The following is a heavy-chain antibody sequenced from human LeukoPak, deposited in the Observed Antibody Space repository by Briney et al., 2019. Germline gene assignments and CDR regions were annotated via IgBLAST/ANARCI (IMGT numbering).Heavy chain of an antibody. CDR2: IYTSGST. CDR1: GGSISSYY. D-gene: IGHD3-22*01. J-gene: IGHJ4*02. Sequence: SETLSLTCTVSGGSISSYYWSWIRQPAGKGLEWIGRIYTSGSTNYNPSLKSRVTISVDTSKNQFSLKLSSVTAADTAVYYCARGKRVYYDSSGYSAFDYWGQGTLVTVSS. CDR3: ARGKRVYYDSSGYSAFDY. V-gene: IGHV4-4*07.